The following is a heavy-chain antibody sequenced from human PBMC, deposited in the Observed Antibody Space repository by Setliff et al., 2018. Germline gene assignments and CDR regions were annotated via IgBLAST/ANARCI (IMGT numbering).Heavy chain of an antibody. D-gene: IGHD1-26*01. CDR3: ARDNTIVGATDY. CDR2: INHSGTT. V-gene: IGHV4-34*01. Sequence: LSLTCTVYGVSFSDYYWGWIRQSPGKGLDWIGEINHSGTTNYDPSLEGRISISVDTSKRQFSLKLSSVTAADMAVYYCARDNTIVGATDYWGQGTLVTVSS. J-gene: IGHJ4*02. CDR1: GVSFSDYY.